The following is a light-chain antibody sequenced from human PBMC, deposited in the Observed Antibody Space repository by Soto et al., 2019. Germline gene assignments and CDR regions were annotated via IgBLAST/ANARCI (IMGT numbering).Light chain of an antibody. CDR2: SNN. CDR3: AAWDDSRNGVV. CDR1: SSNIGSNT. Sequence: QSVLTQPPSASGTPGQRVTISCSGGSSNIGSNTVTWYQHLPGTAPKLLIYSNNQRPSGVPDRFSGSKSGTSDSLAISGLQSEDEADYYCAAWDDSRNGVVFGGGTKVTVL. J-gene: IGLJ3*02. V-gene: IGLV1-44*01.